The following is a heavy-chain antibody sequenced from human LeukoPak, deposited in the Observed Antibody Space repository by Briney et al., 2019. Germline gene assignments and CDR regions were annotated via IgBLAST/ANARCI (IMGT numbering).Heavy chain of an antibody. CDR1: GGSISSSNW. D-gene: IGHD4-23*01. J-gene: IGHJ4*02. V-gene: IGHV4-4*02. CDR2: IYYSGST. Sequence: PSGTLSLTCAVSGGSISSSNWWSWVRQPPGKGLEWIGYIYYSGSTNYNPSLKSRVTISVDTSKSQFSLKLSSVTAADTAVYYCAREDYGGNSGFDYWGQGTLVTVSS. CDR3: AREDYGGNSGFDY.